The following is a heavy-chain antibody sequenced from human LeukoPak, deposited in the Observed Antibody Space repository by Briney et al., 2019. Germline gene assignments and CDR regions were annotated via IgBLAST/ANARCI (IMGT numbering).Heavy chain of an antibody. CDR1: GLTFSSSA. D-gene: IGHD3-3*01. CDR2: ISGNGLDT. Sequence: GGSLRLSCAASGLTFSSSALSWVRQAPGKGLQWVSSISGNGLDTHYADSVKGRFTISRDNSKNTLYLQMNSLRAEDTAVYYCAKGSNAPHEYDFWSGQNQNWFDPWGQGTLVTVSS. J-gene: IGHJ5*02. CDR3: AKGSNAPHEYDFWSGQNQNWFDP. V-gene: IGHV3-23*01.